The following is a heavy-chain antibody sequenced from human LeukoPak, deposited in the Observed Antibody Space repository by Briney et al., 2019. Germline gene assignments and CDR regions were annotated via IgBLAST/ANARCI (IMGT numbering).Heavy chain of an antibody. CDR2: IYGGGST. D-gene: IGHD5-18*01. Sequence: GGSLRLSCAASGITVSSSYLNWVRQAPGKGLEWVSVIYGGGSTQYADSVKGRLTISRDNSKNTLYLQMKSLRAEDTAVYYCAGGYSSHDYWGQGTLVTVSS. J-gene: IGHJ4*02. V-gene: IGHV3-66*01. CDR3: AGGYSSHDY. CDR1: GITVSSSY.